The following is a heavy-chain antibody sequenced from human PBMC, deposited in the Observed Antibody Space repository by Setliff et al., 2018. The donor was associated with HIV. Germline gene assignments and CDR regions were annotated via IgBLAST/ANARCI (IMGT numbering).Heavy chain of an antibody. D-gene: IGHD3-16*01. V-gene: IGHV5-51*01. J-gene: IGHJ3*02. Sequence: PGESLKISCKGSGYSFTNNWIGWVRQMPGKGLEWMGITHPEDSDTRYNPSSQGQVTMSTNKSISTAYLQWNSLKASDTAMYYCARHVGDTFDIWGQGTMVTVSS. CDR2: THPEDSDT. CDR1: GYSFTNNW. CDR3: ARHVGDTFDI.